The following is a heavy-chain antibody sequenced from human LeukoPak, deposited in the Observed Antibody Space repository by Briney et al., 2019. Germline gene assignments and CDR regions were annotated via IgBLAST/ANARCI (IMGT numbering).Heavy chain of an antibody. Sequence: PGGSLRLSCAASGFTVSSNYMSWVRQAPGKGLEWVSVIYSGGSTYSADSVKGRFTISRDNSKNALYLQVNSLRAEDTAVYYCARAGVVNYFDYWGQGTLVTVSS. J-gene: IGHJ4*02. CDR3: ARAGVVNYFDY. D-gene: IGHD3-3*01. CDR1: GFTVSSNY. V-gene: IGHV3-66*02. CDR2: IYSGGST.